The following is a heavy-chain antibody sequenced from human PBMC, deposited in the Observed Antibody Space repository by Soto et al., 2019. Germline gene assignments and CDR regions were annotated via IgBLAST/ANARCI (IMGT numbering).Heavy chain of an antibody. V-gene: IGHV3-7*01. CDR3: AVLGPHG. J-gene: IGHJ6*02. Sequence: EVQLAESGGGLVQSGGSLRLSCAASGFTFSDSWMDWVRQAPGKGPEWVANINQDGSAKNYVDSVKGRFTISRDNADNSLYLQMNSLRDEDTAVYYCAVLGPHGWGQGTTVTVSS. CDR2: INQDGSAK. CDR1: GFTFSDSW. D-gene: IGHD3-16*01.